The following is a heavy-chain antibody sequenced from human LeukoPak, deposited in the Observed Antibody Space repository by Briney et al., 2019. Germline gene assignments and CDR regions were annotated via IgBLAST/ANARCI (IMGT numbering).Heavy chain of an antibody. CDR1: GGSISSSSYY. J-gene: IGHJ4*02. CDR3: AKVYYYDSSGYYFDY. V-gene: IGHV4-39*07. Sequence: PSETLSLTCTVSGGSISSSSYYWGWIRQPPGKGLEWIGSMYSSGSTYYNPSLKSRVTISVDTSKNQFSLKLSSVTAADTAVYYCAKVYYYDSSGYYFDYWGQGTLVTVSS. CDR2: MYSSGST. D-gene: IGHD3-22*01.